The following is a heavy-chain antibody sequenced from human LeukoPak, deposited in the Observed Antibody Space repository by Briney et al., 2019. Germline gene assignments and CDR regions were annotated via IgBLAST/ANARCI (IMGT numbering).Heavy chain of an antibody. CDR3: ARPYDSSGYDY. V-gene: IGHV4-38-2*02. Sequence: SETLSLTCTVSGYSISSGYYWGWIRQPPGKGLEWIGSIYHSGSTYYNPSLKSRVTISVDTSKNQFSLKLSSVTAADTAVYYCARPYDSSGYDYWGQGTLVTVSS. D-gene: IGHD3-22*01. CDR1: GYSISSGYY. CDR2: IYHSGST. J-gene: IGHJ4*02.